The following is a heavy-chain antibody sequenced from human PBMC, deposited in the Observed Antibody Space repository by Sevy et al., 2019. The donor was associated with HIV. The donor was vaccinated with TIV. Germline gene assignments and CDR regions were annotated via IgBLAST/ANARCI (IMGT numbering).Heavy chain of an antibody. CDR1: GYTFTGYY. Sequence: ASVKVSCKASGYTFTGYYIHWVRQAPGQGLEWMGWINPNNGDTSYAQKFQGRVTMTRDTSISTTYMDFSRLRSDDTAVYYCARYTYIRGNSRNPHAFDIWGQGTMVAVSS. CDR2: INPNNGDT. D-gene: IGHD3-16*02. V-gene: IGHV1-2*02. J-gene: IGHJ3*02. CDR3: ARYTYIRGNSRNPHAFDI.